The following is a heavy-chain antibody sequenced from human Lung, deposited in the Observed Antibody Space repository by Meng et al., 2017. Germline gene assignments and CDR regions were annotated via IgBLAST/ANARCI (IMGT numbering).Heavy chain of an antibody. V-gene: IGHV3-74*01. CDR1: GFTFTDHW. CDR3: TNDRLNH. CDR2: INRDGTKP. D-gene: IGHD1-1*01. J-gene: IGHJ1*01. Sequence: VQLVESGGGLVSPGWSLRLSCAASGFTFTDHWMHWVRQGPGKGLVWVSRINRDGTKPTYADSVKGRFTISRDNAKNTLYLQMNNLRAEDTAFYYCTNDRLNHWGQGALVTVSS.